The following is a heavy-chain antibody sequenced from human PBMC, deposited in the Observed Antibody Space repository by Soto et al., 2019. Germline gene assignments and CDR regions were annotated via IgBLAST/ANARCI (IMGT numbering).Heavy chain of an antibody. Sequence: QVQLVESGGGVVQPGRSLILSCVASGFTFSGSAMHWVRQAPGKGLEWVAVIWYDGSNDLYADFVKGRFIISRDNSKNTMYLQMTSLRAEDTAVYYCARDVRAAGIKYFQQWGQGTLVTVSS. CDR1: GFTFSGSA. J-gene: IGHJ1*01. V-gene: IGHV3-33*01. CDR2: IWYDGSND. CDR3: ARDVRAAGIKYFQQ. D-gene: IGHD6-13*01.